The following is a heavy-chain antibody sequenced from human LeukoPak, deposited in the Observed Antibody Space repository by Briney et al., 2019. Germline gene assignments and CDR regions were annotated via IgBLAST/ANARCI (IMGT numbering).Heavy chain of an antibody. CDR2: ISSSSSYI. CDR3: ASRIVVVPAANFRPVDY. CDR1: GFTFSSYS. V-gene: IGHV3-21*01. J-gene: IGHJ4*02. D-gene: IGHD2-2*01. Sequence: GGSLRLSCAASGFTFSSYSMNWVRQAPGKGLEWVSSISSSSSYIYYADSVKGRFTISRDNAKNSLYLQMNSLRAEDTAVYYCASRIVVVPAANFRPVDYWGQGTLVTVSS.